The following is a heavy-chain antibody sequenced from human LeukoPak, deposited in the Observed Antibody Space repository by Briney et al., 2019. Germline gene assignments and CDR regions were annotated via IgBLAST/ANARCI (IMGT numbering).Heavy chain of an antibody. CDR3: ARADWDTAMIDY. CDR1: RFTFSSYA. V-gene: IGHV3-30*04. J-gene: IGHJ4*02. D-gene: IGHD5-18*01. Sequence: QPGRSLRLSCAASRFTFSSYAIHWVRQAPGKGLEWVALISYDGSNKYYADSVKGRFTISRDNAKNSLYLQMNSLRAEDTAVYYCARADWDTAMIDYWGQGTLVTVSS. CDR2: ISYDGSNK.